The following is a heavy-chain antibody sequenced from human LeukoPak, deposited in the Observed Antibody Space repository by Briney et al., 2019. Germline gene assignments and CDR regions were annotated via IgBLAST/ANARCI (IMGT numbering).Heavy chain of an antibody. V-gene: IGHV4-59*08. CDR2: IYYSGST. J-gene: IGHJ4*02. D-gene: IGHD3-16*01. CDR3: ARRIYD. Sequence: SETLSLTCTVSGGSISSYYWSWIRQPPGKGLEWIGNIYYSGSTNYNPSLKSRVTISVDTSKNQFSLKLSSVTAADTAVYYCARRIYDWGQGTLVTVSS. CDR1: GGSISSYY.